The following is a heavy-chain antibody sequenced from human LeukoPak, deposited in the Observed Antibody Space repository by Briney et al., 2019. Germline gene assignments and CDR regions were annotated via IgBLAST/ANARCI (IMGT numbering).Heavy chain of an antibody. Sequence: GASVKVSCKASGYTFTGYYMHWVRQAPGQGLEWMGWINPNSGGTNYAQKFQGRVTMTRDTSISTAYMELSRLRSDDTAVCYCARDPGIAMAGTELDYWGQGTLVTVSS. D-gene: IGHD6-19*01. J-gene: IGHJ4*02. CDR2: INPNSGGT. V-gene: IGHV1-2*02. CDR3: ARDPGIAMAGTELDY. CDR1: GYTFTGYY.